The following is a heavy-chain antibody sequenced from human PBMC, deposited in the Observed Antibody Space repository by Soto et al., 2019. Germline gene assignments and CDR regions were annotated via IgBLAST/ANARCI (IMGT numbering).Heavy chain of an antibody. D-gene: IGHD2-2*02. Sequence: GVNLKFSCKRSGYSFSSYWISWVRQMPGKGLERMGRLDPSDSYTNYSPSFQGHVTISADKSISTAYLQWSSLKASHTAMYYCARHPDCSSTSCYTIDYHYYGMDVWGQGT. CDR2: LDPSDSYT. CDR1: GYSFSSYW. J-gene: IGHJ6*02. V-gene: IGHV5-10-1*01. CDR3: ARHPDCSSTSCYTIDYHYYGMDV.